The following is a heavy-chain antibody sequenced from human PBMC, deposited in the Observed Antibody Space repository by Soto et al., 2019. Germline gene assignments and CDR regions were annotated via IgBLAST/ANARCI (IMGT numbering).Heavy chain of an antibody. CDR1: GGSISSGDYY. J-gene: IGHJ4*02. Sequence: SETLSLTCTVSGGSISSGDYYWRWIRQPPGRGLEWIGHIYCSGSTYYTPSLKRRVTRAVDTSKNQFSLKLSSVTAADAAVYYCARRGMHYDFGSGSIGDLGIDYWCQGTLVTVS. D-gene: IGHD3-3*01. V-gene: IGHV4-30-4*01. CDR3: ARRGMHYDFGSGSIGDLGIDY. CDR2: IYCSGST.